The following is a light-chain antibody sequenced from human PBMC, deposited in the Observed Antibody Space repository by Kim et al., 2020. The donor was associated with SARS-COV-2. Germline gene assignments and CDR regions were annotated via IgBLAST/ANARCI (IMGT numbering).Light chain of an antibody. CDR1: QSVSSK. CDR2: DAS. CDR3: QQYSDWTPIT. Sequence: EVVMTQSPATLSVSPGERAALSCRASQSVSSKLAWYQQKPGQAPRLLIYDASTRASGIPARFIGSGSGTEFTLTIFRLQSEDFALYYCQQYSDWTPITFGQGTRLEIK. V-gene: IGKV3-15*01. J-gene: IGKJ5*01.